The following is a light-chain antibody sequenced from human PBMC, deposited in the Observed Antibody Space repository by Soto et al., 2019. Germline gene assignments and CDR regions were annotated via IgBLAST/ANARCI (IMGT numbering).Light chain of an antibody. Sequence: DIQMTQSPCSLSASVGDRVTITCRTSKGIRSDLGWYQQKPGKAPKRLIYVASTLASGVPSRFSGSGSGTEFTLTINSLQPEDSATYYWLQDNTHPFTFVQGTKLEIK. J-gene: IGKJ2*01. CDR3: LQDNTHPFT. CDR2: VAS. V-gene: IGKV1-17*01. CDR1: KGIRSD.